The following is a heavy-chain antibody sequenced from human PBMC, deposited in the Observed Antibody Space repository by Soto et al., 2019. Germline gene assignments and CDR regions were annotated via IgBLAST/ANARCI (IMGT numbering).Heavy chain of an antibody. CDR2: INYSGST. D-gene: IGHD3-10*01. CDR1: GGSISSGGYF. Sequence: QVQLQESGPGLVKPSQTLSLTCTVSGGSISSGGYFWSWIRQHPGKGLEWIGDINYSGSTYSNPPPKSRVTISVDTSKNQFSLKLSSVTAADTAVYYCARDILLWFGELPPRAHDAFDIWGQGTMVTVSS. J-gene: IGHJ3*02. CDR3: ARDILLWFGELPPRAHDAFDI. V-gene: IGHV4-31*03.